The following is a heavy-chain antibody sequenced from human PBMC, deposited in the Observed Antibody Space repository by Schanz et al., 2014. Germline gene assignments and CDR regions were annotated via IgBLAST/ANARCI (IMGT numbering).Heavy chain of an antibody. Sequence: QAQLMESGGGVVQPGTSLILSCSVSGFSLNTYGIHWFRQPAGKGLEWVAVIWNNGVTKYYADSVRGRFTISRDRFQNTRYLRMSSLRAEDTAVYYCAKQIQYDILTVTRNWGQGTLVTVSA. D-gene: IGHD3-9*01. CDR1: GFSLNTYG. CDR2: IWNNGVTK. J-gene: IGHJ4*02. CDR3: AKQIQYDILTVTRN. V-gene: IGHV3-33*03.